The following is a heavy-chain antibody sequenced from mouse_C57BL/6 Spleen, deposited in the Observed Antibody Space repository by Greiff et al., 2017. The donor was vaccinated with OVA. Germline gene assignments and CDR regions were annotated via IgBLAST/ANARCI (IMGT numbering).Heavy chain of an antibody. CDR3: ARKVWDGGDY. CDR1: GYSFTGYY. CDR2: INPSTGGT. V-gene: IGHV1-42*01. D-gene: IGHD2-10*02. Sequence: VQLQQSGPELVKPGASVKISCKASGYSFTGYYMNWVKQSPEKSLEWIGEINPSTGGTTYNQKFKAKATLTVDKSSSTAYMQLKSLTSEDSAVYYCARKVWDGGDYWGQGTTLTVSS. J-gene: IGHJ2*01.